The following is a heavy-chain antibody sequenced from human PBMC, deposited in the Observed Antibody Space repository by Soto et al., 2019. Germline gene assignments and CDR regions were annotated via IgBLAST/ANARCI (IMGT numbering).Heavy chain of an antibody. CDR2: IYHTGNA. CDR1: GDSISNSRFY. D-gene: IGHD3-22*01. V-gene: IGHV4-39*01. Sequence: SETLSLTCSVAGDSISNSRFYWAWIRQPPGEGLEWIGSIYHTGNAYYNPSLKSRVTIFVDTSKNQFSLKLTSVTAADTALYYCARDYFDSSDYTTNWFDPWGQGTLVTVSS. CDR3: ARDYFDSSDYTTNWFDP. J-gene: IGHJ5*02.